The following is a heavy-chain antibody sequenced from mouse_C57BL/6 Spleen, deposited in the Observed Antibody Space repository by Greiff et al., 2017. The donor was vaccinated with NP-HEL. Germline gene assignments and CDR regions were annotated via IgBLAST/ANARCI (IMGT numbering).Heavy chain of an antibody. CDR1: GFNFTGYY. J-gene: IGHJ2*01. D-gene: IGHD1-1*01. V-gene: IGHV14-1*01. CDR2: IDPADGDT. CDR3: ASELLTPFDY. Sequence: EVKLKQSGAELVRPGASVKLSCTASGFNFTGYYMHWVKQRPEQGLEWIGRIDPADGDTEYTPKFQGKATMTEDTSSNTAYLQLSSLTSEDTAVYYCASELLTPFDYWGQGTPLTVSS.